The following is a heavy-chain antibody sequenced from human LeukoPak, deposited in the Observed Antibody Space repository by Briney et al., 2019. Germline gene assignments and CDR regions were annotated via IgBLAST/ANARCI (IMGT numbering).Heavy chain of an antibody. CDR1: GFTFSSYA. J-gene: IGHJ4*02. Sequence: PGGSLRLSCAASGFTFSSYAMSWVRQAPGKGLEWVSAISGSGGSTYHADSVKGRFTISRDNSKNTLYLQMNSLRAEDTAVYYCAKDYGSGSYYGTEGLFDYWGQGTLVTVSS. CDR3: AKDYGSGSYYGTEGLFDY. D-gene: IGHD3-10*01. V-gene: IGHV3-23*01. CDR2: ISGSGGST.